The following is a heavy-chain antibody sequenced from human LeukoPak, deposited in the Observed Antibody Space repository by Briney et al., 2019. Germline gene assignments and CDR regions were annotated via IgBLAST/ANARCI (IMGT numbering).Heavy chain of an antibody. CDR2: ISSSSSYI. Sequence: GGPLRLSCGSSGFTVSSCSMNWVRQAPGKGLEWVSSISSSSSYIYYADSVKGRFTISRDNAKNSLYLQMNSLRAEDTAVYYCASKGSGYCSGGSCYRNYWGQGTLVTVSS. V-gene: IGHV3-21*01. CDR3: ASKGSGYCSGGSCYRNY. J-gene: IGHJ4*02. CDR1: GFTVSSCS. D-gene: IGHD2-15*01.